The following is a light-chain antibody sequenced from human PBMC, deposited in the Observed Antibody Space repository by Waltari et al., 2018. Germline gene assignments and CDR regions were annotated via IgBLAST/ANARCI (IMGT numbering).Light chain of an antibody. CDR1: QGISTY. Sequence: DIQMTQSPSSLSVSVGDRVTISCRASQGISTYLNWYQQKPGKAPNLLIYAASSLQSGGPSRFSGSGSGTDFTLIISSLQPDDFASYYCQQSYSTPITFGQGTRLEIK. V-gene: IGKV1-39*01. CDR3: QQSYSTPIT. J-gene: IGKJ5*01. CDR2: AAS.